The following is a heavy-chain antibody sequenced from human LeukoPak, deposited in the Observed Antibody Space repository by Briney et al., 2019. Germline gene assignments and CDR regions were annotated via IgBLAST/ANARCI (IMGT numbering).Heavy chain of an antibody. CDR3: AIDSSGYYHGFAFDI. D-gene: IGHD3-22*01. V-gene: IGHV4-59*01. CDR1: GGSISSYY. CDR2: IYYSGST. J-gene: IGHJ3*02. Sequence: SETLSLTCTVSGGSISSYYWSWIRQPPGKGLEWIGYIYYSGSTNYNPSLKSRVTISVDTSKNQFSLKLSSVTAADTAVYYCAIDSSGYYHGFAFDIWGQGTMVTVSS.